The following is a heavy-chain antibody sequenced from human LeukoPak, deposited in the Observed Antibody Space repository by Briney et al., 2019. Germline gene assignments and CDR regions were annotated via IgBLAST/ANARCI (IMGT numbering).Heavy chain of an antibody. V-gene: IGHV4-34*01. CDR3: ARVDFWSGYTTD. D-gene: IGHD3-3*01. CDR2: INHSGST. J-gene: IGHJ4*02. CDR1: GGSFRGYY. Sequence: SETLSLTCAVYGGSFRGYYWSWIRQPPGKGLEWIGEINHSGSTNYNPSLKSRVTISVDTSKNQFSLKLSSVTAADTAVYYCARVDFWSGYTTDWGQGTLVTVSS.